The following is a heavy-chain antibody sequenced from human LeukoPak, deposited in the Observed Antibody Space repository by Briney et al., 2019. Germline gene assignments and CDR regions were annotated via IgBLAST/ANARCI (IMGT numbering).Heavy chain of an antibody. J-gene: IGHJ5*02. CDR1: GDTFNNYA. Sequence: SVRVSCKASGDTFNNYAITWVRQAPGQGLEWMGRIIPIFDTVSYAQKFQGRVTITTDGSTSTAYMELSSLRSEDAAIYYCARDVGINLAVAGKANWFDPWGQGTLVTVSS. D-gene: IGHD6-19*01. CDR2: IIPIFDTV. V-gene: IGHV1-69*05. CDR3: ARDVGINLAVAGKANWFDP.